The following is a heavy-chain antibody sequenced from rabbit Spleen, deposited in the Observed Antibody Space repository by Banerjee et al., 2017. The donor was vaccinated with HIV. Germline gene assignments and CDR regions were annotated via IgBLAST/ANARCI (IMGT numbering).Heavy chain of an antibody. CDR3: ARDTSSSFSSYGMDL. D-gene: IGHD1-1*01. Sequence: QEQLVESGGGLVQPEGSLTLTCTASGFTLSSYYMNWVRQAPGKGLEWIGYIDPLFGITYYANWVNGRFSISRENAQNTVFLQMTSLTAADTATYFCARDTSSSFSSYGMDLWGQGTLVTVS. J-gene: IGHJ6*01. CDR2: IDPLFGIT. V-gene: IGHV1S47*01. CDR1: GFTLSSYY.